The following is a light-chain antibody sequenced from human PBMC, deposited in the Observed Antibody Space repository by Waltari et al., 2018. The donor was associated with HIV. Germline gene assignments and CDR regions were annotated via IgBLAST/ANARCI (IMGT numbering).Light chain of an antibody. J-gene: IGLJ3*02. V-gene: IGLV2-11*01. CDR2: DVG. CDR3: CSYAGSDTWV. CDR1: SSDVGGYNY. Sequence: QSALTQPRSVSGSPGQSVTISCTGTSSDVGGYNYVSWYQPPPAKAPKLILYDVGRRPSGIPDRFSGSRSGNRASLNISGLQTDDEAHYYCCSYAGSDTWVFGGGTKVTVL.